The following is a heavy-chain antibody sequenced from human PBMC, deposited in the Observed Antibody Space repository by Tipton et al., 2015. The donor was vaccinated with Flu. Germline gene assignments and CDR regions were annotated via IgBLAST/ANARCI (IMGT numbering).Heavy chain of an antibody. J-gene: IGHJ3*02. CDR3: ARDPHKLGGESDAFDI. Sequence: TLSLTCTVSGGSMSNNFWSWFRQPAEKGLEWIGRIYASGVTNYNPSLKSRVTMSIDTSKNQFSLRLSSVTAADTAVYYCARDPHKLGGESDAFDIWGQGKMVTVSS. CDR1: GGSMSNNF. D-gene: IGHD7-27*01. CDR2: IYASGVT. V-gene: IGHV4-4*07.